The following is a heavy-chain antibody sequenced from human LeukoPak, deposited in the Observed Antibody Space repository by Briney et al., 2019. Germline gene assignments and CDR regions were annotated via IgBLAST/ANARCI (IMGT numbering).Heavy chain of an antibody. Sequence: GGSLRLSCAASGFTVSSNYMSWVRQAPGKGLEWVSVIYSGGSTYYADSVKGRFTISRDNSKNTLYLQMNSLRAEDTAVYYCARKSAGSSSHYYYYYYMDVWGKGTTVTISS. CDR1: GFTVSSNY. CDR2: IYSGGST. J-gene: IGHJ6*03. CDR3: ARKSAGSSSHYYYYYYMDV. V-gene: IGHV3-66*01. D-gene: IGHD6-13*01.